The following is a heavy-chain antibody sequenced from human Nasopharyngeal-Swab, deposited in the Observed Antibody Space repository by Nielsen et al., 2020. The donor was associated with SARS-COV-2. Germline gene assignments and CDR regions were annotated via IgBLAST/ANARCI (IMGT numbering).Heavy chain of an antibody. J-gene: IGHJ3*02. CDR3: AKEGAFDI. CDR2: INPSGGST. Sequence: WVRQAPGQGLEWMGIINPSGGSTSYAQKFQGRVTMTRDTSTSTVYMELSSLRSEDTAVYYCAKEGAFDIWGQGTMVTVSS. V-gene: IGHV1-46*01.